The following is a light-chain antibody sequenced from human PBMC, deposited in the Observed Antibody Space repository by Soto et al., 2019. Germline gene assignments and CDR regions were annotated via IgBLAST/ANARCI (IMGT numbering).Light chain of an antibody. Sequence: QPVLTQPPSVSGAPGQRVTISCAGSGSNIGAGYDVHWYQQLPGRAPKLLIYGSSHRPSGVPDRFSASKSGTSASLAITGLQAEDEADYYCQSYDSSLSVLFGGGTKLTVL. CDR2: GSS. V-gene: IGLV1-40*01. CDR1: GSNIGAGYD. J-gene: IGLJ2*01. CDR3: QSYDSSLSVL.